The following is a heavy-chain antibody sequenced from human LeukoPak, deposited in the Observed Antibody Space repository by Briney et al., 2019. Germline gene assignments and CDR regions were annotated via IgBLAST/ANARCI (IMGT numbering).Heavy chain of an antibody. D-gene: IGHD3-10*01. CDR2: IYSGGST. CDR1: GFSVSSNY. J-gene: IGHJ4*02. V-gene: IGHV3-53*01. Sequence: PGGSLRLSCAASGFSVSSNYMSWVRQAPGKGLEWVSVIYSGGSTYYADSVKGRFTISRDNSKNTLYLQMNSLRAEDTAVYHCVGSGSYSTYNHAITLYYFDYWGQGTLVTVSA. CDR3: VGSGSYSTYNHAITLYYFDY.